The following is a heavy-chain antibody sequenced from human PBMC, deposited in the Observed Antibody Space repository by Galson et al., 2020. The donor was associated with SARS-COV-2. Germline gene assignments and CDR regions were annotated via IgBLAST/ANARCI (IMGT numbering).Heavy chain of an antibody. J-gene: IGHJ6*02. CDR1: GFTFSSYE. CDR3: ARDGGVCCGAYYYYGMDV. CDR2: ISSSGSTI. Sequence: GGSLRLSCAASGFTFSSYEMNWVRQAPGKGLEWVSYISSSGSTIYYADSVKGRFTISRDNAKNSLYLQMNSLRAEDTAVYYCARDGGVCCGAYYYYGMDVWGQGTTVTVSS. V-gene: IGHV3-48*03. D-gene: IGHD2-8*02.